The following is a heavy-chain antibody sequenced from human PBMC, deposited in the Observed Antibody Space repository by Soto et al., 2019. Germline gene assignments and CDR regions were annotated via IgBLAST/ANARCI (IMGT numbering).Heavy chain of an antibody. J-gene: IGHJ6*02. D-gene: IGHD2-2*01. CDR2: INPNSGGT. CDR3: ARDRSFYCSSTSCYCYYGMDV. Sequence: WASVKVSCKASGYTFTGYYMHWVRQAPGQGLEWMGWINPNSGGTNYAQKFQGRVTMTRDTSISTAYMELSRLRSDDTAVYYCARDRSFYCSSTSCYCYYGMDVWGQGTTVTVS. CDR1: GYTFTGYY. V-gene: IGHV1-2*02.